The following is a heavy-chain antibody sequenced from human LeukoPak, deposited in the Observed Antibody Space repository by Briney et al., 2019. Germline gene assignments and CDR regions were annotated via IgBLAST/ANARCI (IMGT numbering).Heavy chain of an antibody. Sequence: GGSLRLSCAASGFTFSSYRMNWVRQAPGKGLEWVSFISRRSSTIYYADSVKGRFTISRDNAKNTLYLQMNSLRAEDTAVYYCARVRWFREGLWFDPWGQGTLVTVSS. CDR3: ARVRWFREGLWFDP. CDR1: GFTFSSYR. J-gene: IGHJ5*02. CDR2: ISRRSSTI. V-gene: IGHV3-48*04. D-gene: IGHD3-10*01.